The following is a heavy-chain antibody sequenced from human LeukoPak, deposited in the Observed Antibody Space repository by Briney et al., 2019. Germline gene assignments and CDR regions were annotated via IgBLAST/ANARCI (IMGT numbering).Heavy chain of an antibody. V-gene: IGHV1-2*02. CDR2: INPNSGGT. Sequence: ASVRVSCKASGYTFTGYYMHWVRQAPGQGLEWMGWINPNSGGTNYAQKFQGRVTMARDTPISTAYMELSRLRSDDTAVYYCARRLVYPGREDAFDIWGQGTMVTVSS. J-gene: IGHJ3*02. D-gene: IGHD3-9*01. CDR1: GYTFTGYY. CDR3: ARRLVYPGREDAFDI.